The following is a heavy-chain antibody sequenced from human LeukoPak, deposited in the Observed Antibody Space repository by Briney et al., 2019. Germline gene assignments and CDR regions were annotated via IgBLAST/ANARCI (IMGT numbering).Heavy chain of an antibody. J-gene: IGHJ6*02. V-gene: IGHV4-59*08. CDR1: GGSISSYY. D-gene: IGHD6-13*01. CDR3: ARHAYSSTWYIYYYGMDV. Sequence: PSETLSLTCTVSGGSISSYYWSWIRQPPGKGLEWIGYIYYSGSTNYNPSLKSRVTISVDTSKNQFSLKLSSVTAADTAVYYCARHAYSSTWYIYYYGMDVWGQGTTVTVSS. CDR2: IYYSGST.